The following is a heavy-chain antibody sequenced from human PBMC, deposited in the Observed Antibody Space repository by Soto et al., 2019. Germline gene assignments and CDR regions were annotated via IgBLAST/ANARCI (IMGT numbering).Heavy chain of an antibody. CDR3: ARAKAPLYSSSWYWFDP. CDR2: IYYSGST. CDR1: GGSSSSYH. D-gene: IGHD6-13*01. J-gene: IGHJ5*02. V-gene: IGHV4-59*08. Sequence: LETLSLTCTVSGGSSSSYHWIWIRQPPGKGLEWIGYIYYSGSTNYNPSLKSRVTISVDTSKNQFSLKLSSVTAADTAVYYCARAKAPLYSSSWYWFDPWGQGTLVTVSS.